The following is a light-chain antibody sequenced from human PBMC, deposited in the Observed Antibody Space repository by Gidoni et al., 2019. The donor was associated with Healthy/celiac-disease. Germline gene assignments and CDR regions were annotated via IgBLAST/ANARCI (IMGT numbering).Light chain of an antibody. CDR2: AAS. CDR3: QQSYSTIT. CDR1: QSISSY. V-gene: IGKV1-39*01. Sequence: DLQLTQSPSSLSASVGDRVTITCRASQSISSYLNWYQQKPGKAPKLLIYAASSLQSGVPSRVSGSGAGTDFTLTISSLQTEDFATYYCQQSYSTITFGGGTKVEIK. J-gene: IGKJ4*01.